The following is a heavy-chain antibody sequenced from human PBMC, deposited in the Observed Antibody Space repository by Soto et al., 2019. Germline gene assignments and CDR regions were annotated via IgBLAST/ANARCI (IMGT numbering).Heavy chain of an antibody. D-gene: IGHD6-13*01. CDR1: GFTFSNSA. V-gene: IGHV3-23*01. CDR2: ISSSGGST. Sequence: GGSLRLSCAASGFTFSNSAMNWVRQAPGKGLEWVSRISSSGGSTYYADSVKGRFTISRDNSKNTLYLQMNSLRAEDTALYYCARLLGSSSTPFDYWGQGTPVTVSS. CDR3: ARLLGSSSTPFDY. J-gene: IGHJ4*02.